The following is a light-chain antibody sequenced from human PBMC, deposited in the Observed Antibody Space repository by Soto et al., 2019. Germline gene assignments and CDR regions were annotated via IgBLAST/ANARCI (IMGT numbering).Light chain of an antibody. Sequence: AIRMTQSPSSFSASTGDRVTITCRASQAISSYLAWYQQKPGKAPKLLIYAASTLQSGVPSRFSGSGSGTYFTLTISCLQSEDFAAYYCQQYYSYPRTFGQGTKVEIK. CDR2: AAS. J-gene: IGKJ1*01. CDR3: QQYYSYPRT. CDR1: QAISSY. V-gene: IGKV1-8*01.